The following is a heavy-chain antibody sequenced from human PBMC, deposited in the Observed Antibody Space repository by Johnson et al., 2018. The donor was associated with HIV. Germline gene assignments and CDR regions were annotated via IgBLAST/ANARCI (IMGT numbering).Heavy chain of an antibody. CDR3: AKEMLATRSPHAFDI. J-gene: IGHJ3*02. CDR1: GFTFSSYG. Sequence: QMLLVESGGGVVQPGGSLRLSCAASGFTFSSYGIHWVRQAPGQGLEWVAVLWYDGINKYYADSVKGRVTISRENSKNTLYLQMNSLRVEDTAVYYCAKEMLATRSPHAFDIWGQGTMVTVSS. D-gene: IGHD2-8*01. CDR2: LWYDGINK. V-gene: IGHV3-30*02.